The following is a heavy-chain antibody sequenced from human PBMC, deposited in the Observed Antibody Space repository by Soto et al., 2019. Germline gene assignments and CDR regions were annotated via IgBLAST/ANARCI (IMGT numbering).Heavy chain of an antibody. CDR1: GYTFTSYG. J-gene: IGHJ4*02. D-gene: IGHD3-22*01. Sequence: QLVQSGGEVKKPGASVKVSCKASGYTFTSYGISWVRQAPGQGLEWMGWISAFNGNTNYAQKRQGRVTMTTDTSTSTAYMELRSVGSDDTAVYYSTRDSGLYYYDSSGYYSWGQGTVVTVSS. V-gene: IGHV1-18*01. CDR3: TRDSGLYYYDSSGYYS. CDR2: ISAFNGNT.